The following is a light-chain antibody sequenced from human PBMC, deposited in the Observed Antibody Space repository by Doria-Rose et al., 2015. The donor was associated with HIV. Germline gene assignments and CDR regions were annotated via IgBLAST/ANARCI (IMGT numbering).Light chain of an antibody. CDR2: DAS. CDR1: QRIKSSY. V-gene: IGKV3-20*01. Sequence: TQSPGTLSLSPGERATLSCGASQRIKSSYLAWYQQKPGQAPRLLTYDASTRATGIPDRFSGSGSGTDFTLTIGRLEPEDVAVYYCQQYGTSRGTFGQGTRLEIK. CDR3: QQYGTSRGT. J-gene: IGKJ5*01.